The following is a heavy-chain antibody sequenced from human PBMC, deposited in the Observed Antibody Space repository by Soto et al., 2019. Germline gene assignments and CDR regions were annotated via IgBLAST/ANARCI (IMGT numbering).Heavy chain of an antibody. CDR3: ARVSSDCSSTSCYFGPYYYYYMDV. CDR1: GGSISSRSYY. J-gene: IGHJ6*03. Sequence: TSETLSLTCTVAGGSISSRSYYWGWIRQPPGKGLEWIGSIYYSGSTYYNPSLKSRVTISVDTSKNQFSLKLSSVTAADTAVYYCARVSSDCSSTSCYFGPYYYYYMDVWGKGTTVTVSS. D-gene: IGHD2-2*01. V-gene: IGHV4-39*07. CDR2: IYYSGST.